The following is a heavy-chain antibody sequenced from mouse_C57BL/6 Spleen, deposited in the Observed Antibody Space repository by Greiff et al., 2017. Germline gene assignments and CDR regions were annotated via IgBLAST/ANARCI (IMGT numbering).Heavy chain of an antibody. Sequence: EVKLMESGAELVKPGASVKLSCTASGFNIKDYYMHWVKQRTEQGLEWIGRIDPEDGETKYAAKFQSKATITADTSSNTADLLLSGLTSEDTAVYYCARSAYRYFDVWGTGTTVTVSS. CDR3: ARSAYRYFDV. CDR1: GFNIKDYY. CDR2: IDPEDGET. J-gene: IGHJ1*03. V-gene: IGHV14-2*01.